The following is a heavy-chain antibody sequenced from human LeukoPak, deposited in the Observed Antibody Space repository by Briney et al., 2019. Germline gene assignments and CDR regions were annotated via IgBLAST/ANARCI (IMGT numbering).Heavy chain of an antibody. CDR3: ARVVLGRRWLQTSYYYGMDV. Sequence: GASVKVSCKASGYTFTGYYMHWVRQAPGQGLEWMGGITPIFGTANYAQKFQGRVTITADESTSTAYMELSSLRSEDTAVYYCARVVLGRRWLQTSYYYGMDVWGQGTTVTVSS. D-gene: IGHD5-24*01. J-gene: IGHJ6*02. CDR1: GYTFTGYY. CDR2: ITPIFGTA. V-gene: IGHV1-69*13.